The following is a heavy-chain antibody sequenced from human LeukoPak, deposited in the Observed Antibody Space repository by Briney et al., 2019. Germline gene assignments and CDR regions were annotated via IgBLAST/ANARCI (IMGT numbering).Heavy chain of an antibody. CDR2: IDPGYSDT. D-gene: IGHD2-2*01. V-gene: IGHV5-51*01. J-gene: IGHJ5*02. CDR3: AKGGYCSSTSCYGEPGWFDP. CDR1: GYSFTSYW. Sequence: GESLKISCQGSGYSFTSYWIGWVRQMPGKGLERMGIIDPGYSDTRYSPSFQGQVTISADKSISTAYLQWSSLKASDTAMYYCAKGGYCSSTSCYGEPGWFDPWGQGTLVTVSS.